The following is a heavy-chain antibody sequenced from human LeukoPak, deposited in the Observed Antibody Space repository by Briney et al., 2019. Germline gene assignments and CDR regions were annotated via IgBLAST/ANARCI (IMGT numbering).Heavy chain of an antibody. CDR2: SSAYNGNT. Sequence: ASVNVSCKASLYTFTSYVISGVRQPPGQERDGMGLSSAYNGNTNYAHKLQGRITMPTDTSTSTAYIELRRLRSDDTAVYYCARVPPLKLGAISLSSYGMDVWGKGTTVTASS. V-gene: IGHV1-18*04. CDR1: LYTFTSYV. CDR3: ARVPPLKLGAISLSSYGMDV. J-gene: IGHJ6*04. D-gene: IGHD3-3*02.